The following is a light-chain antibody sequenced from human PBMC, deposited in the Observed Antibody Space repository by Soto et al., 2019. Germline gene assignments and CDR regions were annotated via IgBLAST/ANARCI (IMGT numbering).Light chain of an antibody. V-gene: IGKV1-5*03. J-gene: IGKJ1*01. Sequence: DIQMTQSPSTLSGSVGDRVTITGRASQTISSWLAWYQQKAGKDPKILIYKASSLESGVPSRFSGSGSGTEFNLTISRLQTDDCATYECQQYNSYSWTGSQKTKVDIK. CDR3: QQYNSYSWT. CDR2: KAS. CDR1: QTISSW.